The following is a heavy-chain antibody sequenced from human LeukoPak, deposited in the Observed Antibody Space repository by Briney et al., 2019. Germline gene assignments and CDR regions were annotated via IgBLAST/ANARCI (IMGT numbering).Heavy chain of an antibody. CDR1: VASISSSSYS. V-gene: IGHV4-39*01. J-gene: IGHJ4*02. CDR3: ARLWRAAIDY. D-gene: IGHD1-1*01. Sequence: PSETLSLTCTVVSVASISSSSYSWGWIRQPPGKGLGWIGSFYYSGSTYYNPSLKSRVTISADTSKTQFSLKMSSVTAADTAVYYGARLWRAAIDYGGQGILVTVSS. CDR2: FYYSGST.